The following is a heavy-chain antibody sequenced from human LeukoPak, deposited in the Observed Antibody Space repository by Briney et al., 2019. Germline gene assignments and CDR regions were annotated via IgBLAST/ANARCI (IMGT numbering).Heavy chain of an antibody. CDR1: GYRFTNYW. CDR2: IYPGDSDT. J-gene: IGHJ4*02. Sequence: ESLTISCKGSGYRFTNYWIGWVRQMPGKGLEWMGNIYPGDSDTIYSPSFQGQVTISADKSISTAYLQWSSLKASDTAIYYCARLRTVANYFDYWGQGILVTVSS. D-gene: IGHD4-23*01. V-gene: IGHV5-51*01. CDR3: ARLRTVANYFDY.